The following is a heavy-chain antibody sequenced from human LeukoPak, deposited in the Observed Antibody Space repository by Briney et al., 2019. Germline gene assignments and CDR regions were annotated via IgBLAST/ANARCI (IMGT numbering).Heavy chain of an antibody. D-gene: IGHD4-17*01. CDR1: GGSISSSTYY. CDR3: ARDYGDFAFDS. Sequence: PSETLSLTCTVSGGSISSSTYYWSWLRQPPGKGQEWIGNIYYSGSTYYSPSLKSRVTISVDTSKNQFSLKLSSVTATDTAVYYCARDYGDFAFDSWGQGTLVTVSS. V-gene: IGHV4-39*02. J-gene: IGHJ4*02. CDR2: IYYSGST.